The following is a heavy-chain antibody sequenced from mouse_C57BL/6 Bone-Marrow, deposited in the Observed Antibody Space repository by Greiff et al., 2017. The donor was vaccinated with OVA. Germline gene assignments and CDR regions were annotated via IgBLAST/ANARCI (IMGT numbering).Heavy chain of an antibody. CDR2: IDPENGDT. CDR3: SYYGRDWYFDV. CDR1: GFNIKDDY. Sequence: VQLQQSGAELVRPGASVKLSCTASGFNIKDDYMHWVKQRPEQGLEWIGWIDPENGDTEYASKFQGKATITADTSSNTAYLQHSSLTSEDTAVYYCSYYGRDWYFDVWGTGTTVTVSS. J-gene: IGHJ1*03. D-gene: IGHD1-1*01. V-gene: IGHV14-4*01.